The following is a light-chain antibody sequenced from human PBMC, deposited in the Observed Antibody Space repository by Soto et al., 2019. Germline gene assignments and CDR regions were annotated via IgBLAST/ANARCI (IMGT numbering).Light chain of an antibody. Sequence: QAVATQEPSFSVSPGGTVTLTCGLSSGSVSTSNYPSWYQQTPGQAPRTLIYNTSTRSSGVPDRFSGSILGKKAALTITGAQADDESDYYCILYVGSGIWVFGGGTKVTVL. CDR2: NTS. J-gene: IGLJ3*02. CDR1: SGSVSTSNY. CDR3: ILYVGSGIWV. V-gene: IGLV8-61*01.